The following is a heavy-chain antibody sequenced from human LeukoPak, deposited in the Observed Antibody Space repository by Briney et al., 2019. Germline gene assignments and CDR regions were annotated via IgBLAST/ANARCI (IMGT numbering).Heavy chain of an antibody. D-gene: IGHD1-1*01. J-gene: IGHJ3*02. CDR2: ISSSSSYI. CDR3: AREGPGTTDDAFDI. CDR1: GFTFSSYS. V-gene: IGHV3-21*01. Sequence: KTGGSLRLSCAASGFTFSSYSMNWVRQAPGKGLEWVSSISSSSSYIYYADSVKGRFTISRDNAKNSLYLQMNSLRAEDTAVYYCAREGPGTTDDAFDIWGQGTMVTVSS.